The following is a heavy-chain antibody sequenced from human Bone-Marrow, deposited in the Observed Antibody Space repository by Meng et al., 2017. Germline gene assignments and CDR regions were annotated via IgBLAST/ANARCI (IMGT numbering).Heavy chain of an antibody. CDR3: ARETHYYDSRYFDY. CDR2: IIPIFGTA. D-gene: IGHD3-22*01. Sequence: QVQLVQSGAEVKKPGSAVKVSCKASGGTFSSYAISSVRQAPGQGLEWMGGIIPIFGTANYAQKFQGRVTITADKSTSTAYMELSSLRSEDTAVYYCARETHYYDSRYFDYWGQGTLVTVSS. J-gene: IGHJ4*02. CDR1: GGTFSSYA. V-gene: IGHV1-69*06.